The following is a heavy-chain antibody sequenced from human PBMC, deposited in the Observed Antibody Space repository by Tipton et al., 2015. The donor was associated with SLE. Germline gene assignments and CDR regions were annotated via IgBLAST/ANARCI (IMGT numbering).Heavy chain of an antibody. Sequence: SLRLSCAASGFTFDDYTMHWVRQAPGKGLEWVSLISWDGGSTYYADSVKGRFTISRDNSKNTLYLQMNSLRAEDTAVYYCARDQFDYWGQGTLVPVSS. J-gene: IGHJ4*02. V-gene: IGHV3-43*01. CDR1: GFTFDDYT. CDR3: ARDQFDY. CDR2: ISWDGGST.